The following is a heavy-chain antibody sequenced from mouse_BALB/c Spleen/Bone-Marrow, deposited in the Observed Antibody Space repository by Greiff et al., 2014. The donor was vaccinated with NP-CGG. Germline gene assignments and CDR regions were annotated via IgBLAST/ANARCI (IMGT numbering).Heavy chain of an antibody. D-gene: IGHD1-1*01. CDR1: GYSFTGYT. Sequence: VQLQQSGPELVKPGASMKISCKASGYSFTGYTMNWVKQSHGKSLEWIGLINPYNGGTSYNQKFKSKATLTVDKSSSTAYMELLSLTSEDSAVYYCARDYYGSSYGFAYWGQGTLVAVSA. CDR3: ARDYYGSSYGFAY. V-gene: IGHV1-26*01. CDR2: INPYNGGT. J-gene: IGHJ3*01.